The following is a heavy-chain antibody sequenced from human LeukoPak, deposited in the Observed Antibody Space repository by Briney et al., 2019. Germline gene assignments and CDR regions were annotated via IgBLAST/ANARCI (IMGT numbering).Heavy chain of an antibody. D-gene: IGHD2-2*01. Sequence: ASVKVSCKASANTFTDYYMHWVRQAPGQGLEWMGIFNPAGGRTSYAQKFQGRVTITRDTSTSTLYMELSSLRSEDTAVYYCARDHNQLLAFDIWGQGTMVTVSS. CDR3: ARDHNQLLAFDI. CDR1: ANTFTDYY. V-gene: IGHV1-46*01. J-gene: IGHJ3*02. CDR2: FNPAGGRT.